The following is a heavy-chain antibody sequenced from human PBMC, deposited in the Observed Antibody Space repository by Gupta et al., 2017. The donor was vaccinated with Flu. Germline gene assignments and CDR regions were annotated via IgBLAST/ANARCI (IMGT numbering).Heavy chain of an antibody. Sequence: EVQLLESGGGLVQPGGSLRLSCAASGFTFSSYAMRWVRQAPGKGLEWVSAISGSGGSTYYADSVKGRFTISRDNSKNTLYLQMNSLRAEDTAVYYCAKDLQWFGELLSLGTADYWGQGTLVTVSS. V-gene: IGHV3-23*01. CDR3: AKDLQWFGELLSLGTADY. CDR1: GFTFSSYA. CDR2: ISGSGGST. D-gene: IGHD3-10*01. J-gene: IGHJ4*02.